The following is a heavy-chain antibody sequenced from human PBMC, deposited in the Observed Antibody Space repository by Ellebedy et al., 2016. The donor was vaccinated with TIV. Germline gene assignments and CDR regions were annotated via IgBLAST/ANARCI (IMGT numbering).Heavy chain of an antibody. CDR3: AREANYYDSSGYYGLGY. CDR2: INPSGGST. D-gene: IGHD3-22*01. CDR1: GYTLMSYG. Sequence: AASVKDSCKASGYTLMSYGISWVRQAPGQGLEWMGIINPSGGSTSYAQKFQGRVTMTRDTSTSTVYMELSSLRSEDTAVYYCAREANYYDSSGYYGLGYWGQGTLVTVSS. J-gene: IGHJ4*02. V-gene: IGHV1-46*01.